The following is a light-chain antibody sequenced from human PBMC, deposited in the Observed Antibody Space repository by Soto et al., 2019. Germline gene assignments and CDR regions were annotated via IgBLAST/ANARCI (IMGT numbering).Light chain of an antibody. V-gene: IGLV1-44*01. Sequence: QSALTQPPSASGTPGQRVSISCSGSSSNIGSNPVNWYQQLPTTAPKLLIYANDDRPSGVPDRFSGSTSGTSASLAITGLQAEDAADYYCQSYDNSLLAYVFGGGTKLTVL. CDR3: QSYDNSLLAYV. CDR1: SSNIGSNP. CDR2: AND. J-gene: IGLJ2*01.